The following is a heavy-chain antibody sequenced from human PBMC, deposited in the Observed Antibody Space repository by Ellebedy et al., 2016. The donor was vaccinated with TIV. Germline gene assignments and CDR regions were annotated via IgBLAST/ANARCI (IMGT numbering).Heavy chain of an antibody. Sequence: PGGSLRLSCAASGFTFSSYSMNWVRQAPGKGLEWVSYISSSSSTIYYADSVKGRFTISRDNAKNSLYLQMNSLRDEDTAVYYCAREGVAARPGMPSHGAFDIWGQGTMVTVSS. CDR1: GFTFSSYS. D-gene: IGHD6-6*01. V-gene: IGHV3-48*02. CDR2: ISSSSSTI. CDR3: AREGVAARPGMPSHGAFDI. J-gene: IGHJ3*02.